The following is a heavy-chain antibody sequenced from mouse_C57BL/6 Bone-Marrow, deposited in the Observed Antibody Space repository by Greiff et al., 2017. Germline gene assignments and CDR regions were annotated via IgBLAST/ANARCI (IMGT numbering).Heavy chain of an antibody. CDR3: ARYYYGSPWYFDV. D-gene: IGHD1-1*01. CDR2: IDPSDSET. Sequence: QVQLQQPGAELVRPGSSVKLSCKASGYTFTSYWMHWVKQRPIQGLEWIGNIDPSDSETHYNQKFKDKATLTVDKSSSTAYMQLSSLTSEDSAVYYGARYYYGSPWYFDVWGTGTTVTVSS. CDR1: GYTFTSYW. J-gene: IGHJ1*03. V-gene: IGHV1-52*01.